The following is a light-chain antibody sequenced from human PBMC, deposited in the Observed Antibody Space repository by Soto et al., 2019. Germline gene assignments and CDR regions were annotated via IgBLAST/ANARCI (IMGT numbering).Light chain of an antibody. CDR1: ISDVGGNKF. V-gene: IGLV2-14*03. J-gene: IGLJ1*01. CDR3: SSFTGTNYV. CDR2: DVS. Sequence: QSVLTLPAPLFRSPRQAITISCTGNISDVGGNKFVSWYQQYPGKAPKLMICDVSNRPSGVSNRFSGSKSGNTASLTISGLQAEDEADYYCSSFTGTNYVFGNGTKVTVL.